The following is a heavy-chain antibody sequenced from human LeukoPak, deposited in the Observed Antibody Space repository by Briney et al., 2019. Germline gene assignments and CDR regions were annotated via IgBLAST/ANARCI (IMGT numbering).Heavy chain of an antibody. J-gene: IGHJ6*02. D-gene: IGHD5-12*01. CDR3: AKGGSGYDSGMDV. CDR1: GFIVTNYA. CDR2: ISGSGGST. V-gene: IGHV3-23*01. Sequence: GGSLRLSCAASGFIVTNYAMTWVRQAPGKGLEWVSAISGSGGSTYYADSVKGRFTISRDNSKNTLYLQMNSLRAEDTAVYYCAKGGSGYDSGMDVWGQGTTVTVSS.